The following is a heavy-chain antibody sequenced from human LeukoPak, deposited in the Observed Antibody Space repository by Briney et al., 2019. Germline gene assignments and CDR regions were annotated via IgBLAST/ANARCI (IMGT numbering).Heavy chain of an antibody. D-gene: IGHD2-21*01. CDR2: ISSNGGST. V-gene: IGHV3-64*01. CDR1: GFTFSRYA. J-gene: IGHJ4*02. Sequence: GGSLRLSCAASGFTFSRYATHWVRQAPGKGLEYVSAISSNGGSTYYANYVKGRFTISRDNSKNTLYLQMGSLRAEDMAVYYCARVGDSDVFDYWGQGTLVTVSS. CDR3: ARVGDSDVFDY.